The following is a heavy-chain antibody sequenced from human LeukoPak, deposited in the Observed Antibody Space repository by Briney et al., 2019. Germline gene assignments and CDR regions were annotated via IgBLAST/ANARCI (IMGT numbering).Heavy chain of an antibody. CDR1: GFTFSDYY. CDR3: ARGEIVGAPHRTYYFDY. Sequence: SGGSLRLSCAASGFTFSDYYMSWIRQAPGKGLEWVSYISSSGSTIYYADSVKGRFTISRDNAKNSLYLQMNSLRAEDAAVYYCARGEIVGAPHRTYYFDYWGQGTLVTVSS. D-gene: IGHD1-26*01. J-gene: IGHJ4*02. CDR2: ISSSGSTI. V-gene: IGHV3-11*04.